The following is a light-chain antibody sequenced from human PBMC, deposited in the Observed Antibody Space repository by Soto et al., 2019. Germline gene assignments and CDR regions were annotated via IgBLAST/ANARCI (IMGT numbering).Light chain of an antibody. CDR3: AAWDDGLNGVV. CDR2: TNN. CDR1: NSNIESNT. J-gene: IGLJ2*01. V-gene: IGLV1-44*01. Sequence: QSVLTQPPSASGTPGQRVITSCSGSNSNIESNTANWYQQLPGTAPKLLIYTNNQRPSGVPDRFSGSKSGTSASLAISGLQSEDEAEYYCAAWDDGLNGVVFGGGTKLTVL.